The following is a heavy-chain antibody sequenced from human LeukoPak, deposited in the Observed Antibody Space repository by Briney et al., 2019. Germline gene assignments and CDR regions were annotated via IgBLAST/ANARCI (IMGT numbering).Heavy chain of an antibody. CDR2: ISESGGTT. Sequence: GGSLRLSCAASGFRFRNYAMSWVRQAPGKGLEWVSAISESGGTTYYADSVKGRFTISRDNSKNTLYLQMSSLRDEDTAVYYCTTDDDGGLGHWGQGTLVTVSS. J-gene: IGHJ4*02. D-gene: IGHD3-16*01. CDR1: GFRFRNYA. CDR3: TTDDDGGLGH. V-gene: IGHV3-23*01.